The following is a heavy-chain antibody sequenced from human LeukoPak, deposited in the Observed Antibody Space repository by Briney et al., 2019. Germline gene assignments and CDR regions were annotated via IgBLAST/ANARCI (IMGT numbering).Heavy chain of an antibody. CDR3: ARDIGWEFQGENY. Sequence: PGGSLRLSCVASGFTFSNHHMNWVRQAPGKGLEWVAYIRSSSSTIYYADSVKGRFTISRDNAKNSLYLQMNSLIDEGEAVYYCARDIGWEFQGENYWGQGTLVTVSS. J-gene: IGHJ4*02. V-gene: IGHV3-48*02. D-gene: IGHD1-26*01. CDR2: IRSSSSTI. CDR1: GFTFSNHH.